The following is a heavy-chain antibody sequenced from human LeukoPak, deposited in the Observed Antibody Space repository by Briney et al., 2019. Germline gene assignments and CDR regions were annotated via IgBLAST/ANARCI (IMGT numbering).Heavy chain of an antibody. CDR2: INPNSGGT. CDR3: ARGLPYCSGGSCYYGWFDP. J-gene: IGHJ5*02. D-gene: IGHD2-15*01. CDR1: GYTFTGYY. Sequence: ASVKVSCKASGYTFTGYYMHWVRQAPGQGLEWMGWINPNSGGTNYAQKFQGRVTMTRDTSISTAYMELSRLRSDDTAVYYCARGLPYCSGGSCYYGWFDPWGQGTLVTVSP. V-gene: IGHV1-2*02.